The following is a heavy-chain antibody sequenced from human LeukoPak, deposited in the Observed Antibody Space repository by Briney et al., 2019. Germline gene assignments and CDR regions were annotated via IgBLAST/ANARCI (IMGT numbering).Heavy chain of an antibody. Sequence: PSETLSLTCTVSGGSISSYYWSWIRQPPGKGLEWIGYIYYSGSTNYNPSLKSRVTISVDTSKNQFSLKLSSVTAADTAVYYCAKAALAGTFDPWGQGTLVTVSS. CDR1: GGSISSYY. J-gene: IGHJ5*02. D-gene: IGHD6-19*01. V-gene: IGHV4-59*01. CDR3: AKAALAGTFDP. CDR2: IYYSGST.